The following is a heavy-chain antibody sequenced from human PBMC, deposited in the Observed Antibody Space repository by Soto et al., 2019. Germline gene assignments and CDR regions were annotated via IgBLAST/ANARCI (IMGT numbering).Heavy chain of an antibody. Sequence: GGSLRLSCAASGFTFSSYGMHWVRQAPGKGLEWVAVIWYDGSNKYYADSVKGRFTISRDNSKNTLYLQMNSLRAEDTAVYYCARDALRDYGDYVGGFYLYYYMDVWGKGTTVTVSS. D-gene: IGHD4-17*01. V-gene: IGHV3-33*01. CDR3: ARDALRDYGDYVGGFYLYYYMDV. CDR2: IWYDGSNK. J-gene: IGHJ6*03. CDR1: GFTFSSYG.